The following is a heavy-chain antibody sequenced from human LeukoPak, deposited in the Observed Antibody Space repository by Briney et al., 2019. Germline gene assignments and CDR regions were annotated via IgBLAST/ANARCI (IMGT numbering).Heavy chain of an antibody. D-gene: IGHD5-24*01. Sequence: SETLSLTCAVSSGSINSDGYYWSWLRQPAGKGLEWIVRVYSSGSANYSPSLKSRVIISIDTSKNQFSLRLSSVTAADTAVYYCARVYRRDGLNFDGFDIWGQGTMVTVS. CDR2: VYSSGSA. CDR1: SGSINSDGYY. J-gene: IGHJ3*02. V-gene: IGHV4-61*02. CDR3: ARVYRRDGLNFDGFDI.